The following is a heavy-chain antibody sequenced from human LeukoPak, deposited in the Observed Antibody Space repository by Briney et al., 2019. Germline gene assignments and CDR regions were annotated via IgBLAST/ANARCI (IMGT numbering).Heavy chain of an antibody. CDR2: IYHSGST. Sequence: SETLSLTCAVSGYSISSGYYWGWIRQPPGKGLEWIGSIYHSGSTYYNPSLKSRVTISVDTSKNQFSLKLSSVTAADTAVYYCARQDDSGANWFDPWGQGTLVTVSS. D-gene: IGHD3-22*01. J-gene: IGHJ5*02. CDR1: GYSISSGYY. V-gene: IGHV4-38-2*01. CDR3: ARQDDSGANWFDP.